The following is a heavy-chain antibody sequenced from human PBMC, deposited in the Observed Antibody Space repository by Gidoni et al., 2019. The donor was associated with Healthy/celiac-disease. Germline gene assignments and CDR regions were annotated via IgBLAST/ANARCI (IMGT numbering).Heavy chain of an antibody. Sequence: EVQLVESGGGLIQPGGSLRLSCAASGFTVSSNYMSWVRQAPGKGLEWVSVIYSGGSTYYADSVKGRFTTSRDNSKNTLYLQMNSLRAEDTAVYYCARGFSMVRGVISDRWFDPWGQGTWSPSPQ. CDR1: GFTVSSNY. D-gene: IGHD3-10*01. CDR2: IYSGGST. J-gene: IGHJ5*02. CDR3: ARGFSMVRGVISDRWFDP. V-gene: IGHV3-53*01.